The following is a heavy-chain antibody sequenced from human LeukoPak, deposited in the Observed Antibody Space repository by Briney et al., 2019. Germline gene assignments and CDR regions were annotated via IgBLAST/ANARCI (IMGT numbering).Heavy chain of an antibody. Sequence: GGSLRLSCAASGFTVSSNYMNWVRQAPGKGLEWVSLIYSGGSTHYADSVKGRFTISRDNSKNTLYLQMNSLRAEDTAVYYCAREDQPRGTFDYWGQGILVTVSS. D-gene: IGHD2-15*01. CDR1: GFTVSSNY. J-gene: IGHJ4*02. CDR2: IYSGGST. CDR3: AREDQPRGTFDY. V-gene: IGHV3-66*01.